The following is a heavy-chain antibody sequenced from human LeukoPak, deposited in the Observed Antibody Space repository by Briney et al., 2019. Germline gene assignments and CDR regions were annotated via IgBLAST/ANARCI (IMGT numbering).Heavy chain of an antibody. Sequence: ASVKVSCKASGYTFTSYDINWVRQAPGQGLEWMGWINTNTGNPTYAQGFTGRFVFSLDTSVSTAYLQISSLKAEDTAVYYCARVERTNYYYYYYMDVWGKGTTVTVSS. V-gene: IGHV7-4-1*02. J-gene: IGHJ6*03. CDR1: GYTFTSYD. CDR3: ARVERTNYYYYYYMDV. CDR2: INTNTGNP.